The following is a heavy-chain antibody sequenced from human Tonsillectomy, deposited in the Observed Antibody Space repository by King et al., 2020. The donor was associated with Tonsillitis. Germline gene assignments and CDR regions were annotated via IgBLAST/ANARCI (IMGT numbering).Heavy chain of an antibody. Sequence: VQLQESGPGLVKPSQTLSLTCTVSGGSGISGGYYWSWIRQHPGKGLEWIGYTYYSGSTYYNPSLKSRVTISVDTSKNQFSLKLSSVTAADTAVYYCARAIYDSSGSAYNFDFWGQGTLVTVSS. CDR1: GGSGISGGYY. J-gene: IGHJ4*02. V-gene: IGHV4-31*03. CDR3: ARAIYDSSGSAYNFDF. D-gene: IGHD3-22*01. CDR2: TYYSGST.